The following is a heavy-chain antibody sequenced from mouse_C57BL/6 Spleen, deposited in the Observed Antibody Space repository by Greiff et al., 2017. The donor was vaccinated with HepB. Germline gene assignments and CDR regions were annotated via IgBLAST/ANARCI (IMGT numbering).Heavy chain of an antibody. D-gene: IGHD1-1*01. Sequence: QVQLKESGPELVKPGASVKISCKASGYAFSSSWMNWVKQRPGKGLEWIGRIYPGDGDTNYNGKFKGKATLTADKSSSTAYMQLSSLTSEDSAVSFCASSFITTAYGYAMDDWGQGTSVTVSS. V-gene: IGHV1-82*01. CDR3: ASSFITTAYGYAMDD. CDR1: GYAFSSSW. CDR2: IYPGDGDT. J-gene: IGHJ4*01.